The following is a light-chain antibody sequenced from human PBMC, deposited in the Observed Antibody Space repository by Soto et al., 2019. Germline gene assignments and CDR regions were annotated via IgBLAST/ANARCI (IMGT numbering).Light chain of an antibody. Sequence: EIVMTQSPATRSVSPGERATLSCRASQSVSSNLAWYQQKPGQAPRLLIYGASTRATGIPARFSGSGSGTEFTLTISTLQSEDFAIYYCHQYNNWPLTFGPGTKVDIK. J-gene: IGKJ3*01. CDR1: QSVSSN. CDR3: HQYNNWPLT. CDR2: GAS. V-gene: IGKV3-15*01.